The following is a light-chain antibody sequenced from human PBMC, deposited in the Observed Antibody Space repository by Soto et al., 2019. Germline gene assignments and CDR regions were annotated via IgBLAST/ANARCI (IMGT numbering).Light chain of an antibody. V-gene: IGKV3-15*01. CDR3: QQHAHWPLT. J-gene: IGKJ4*01. Sequence: EIVMTQSPATLSVSPGERATLSCRASQSVSSNLAWYQQKPGQAPRLLIYGASTRATGIPARFSGSGSGTDFTPTISSLEPEDFAVYYCQQHAHWPLTFGGGTKVDIK. CDR1: QSVSSN. CDR2: GAS.